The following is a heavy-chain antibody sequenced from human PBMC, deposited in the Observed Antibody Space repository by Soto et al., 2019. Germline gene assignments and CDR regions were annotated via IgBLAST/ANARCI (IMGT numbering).Heavy chain of an antibody. CDR2: IYPGDSDT. V-gene: IGHV5-51*01. CDR1: GYSFTSYW. CDR3: ARPGVLPLNEHGAFDI. J-gene: IGHJ3*02. Sequence: GEPLKISCKGSGYSFTSYWIGWVRQMPGKGLEWMGIIYPGDSDTRYSPSFQGQVTISADKSISTAYLQWSSLKASDTAMYCCARPGVLPLNEHGAFDIWGQGTMVTVSS. D-gene: IGHD1-1*01.